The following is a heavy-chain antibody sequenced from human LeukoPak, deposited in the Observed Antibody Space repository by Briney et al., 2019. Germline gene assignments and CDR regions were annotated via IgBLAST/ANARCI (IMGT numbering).Heavy chain of an antibody. CDR1: GDSISSSSSY. J-gene: IGHJ4*02. Sequence: SETLSLTCTVSGDSISSSSSYWGWIRQPPGKGLEWIGSIYYSGSTYYNPSLKSRVTISVDTSKSQFSLKLNSVTAADTAVYYCARHTVWVGYDWGQRTLVTVSS. CDR2: IYYSGST. V-gene: IGHV4-39*01. D-gene: IGHD5-12*01. CDR3: ARHTVWVGYD.